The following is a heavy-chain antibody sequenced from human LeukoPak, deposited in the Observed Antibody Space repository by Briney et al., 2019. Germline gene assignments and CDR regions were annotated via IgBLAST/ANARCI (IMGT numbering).Heavy chain of an antibody. Sequence: ASVKVSCKASGYTSTGYYMHWVRQAPGQGLEWLGWINPNSGGTNYAQKFQGRVTMTRDTSISTAYMELSRLRSDDTAVYYCARERTEAIYSSSGALDPWGQGTLVTVSS. D-gene: IGHD6-13*01. V-gene: IGHV1-2*02. CDR2: INPNSGGT. CDR3: ARERTEAIYSSSGALDP. J-gene: IGHJ5*02. CDR1: GYTSTGYY.